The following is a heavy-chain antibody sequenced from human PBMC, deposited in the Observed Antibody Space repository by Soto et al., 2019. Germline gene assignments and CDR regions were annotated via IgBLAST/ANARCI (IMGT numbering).Heavy chain of an antibody. D-gene: IGHD6-13*01. CDR2: IHHSGSS. J-gene: IGHJ4*02. CDR3: ARALYSSSWYSRYYFDY. Sequence: PSETLSLTCTVSGGSISSGGYYWSWIRQHPGKGLEWIGYIHHSGSSYYNPPLKSRVTISVDTFQNQFSLKLSSVTDADTAVYYCARALYSSSWYSRYYFDYWGQGTLVTVSS. CDR1: GGSISSGGYY. V-gene: IGHV4-31*03.